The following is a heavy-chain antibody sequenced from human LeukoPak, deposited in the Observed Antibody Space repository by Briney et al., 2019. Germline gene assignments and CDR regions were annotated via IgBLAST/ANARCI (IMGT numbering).Heavy chain of an antibody. Sequence: PSETLSLTCTVSGGSISSYYWSWIRQPAGKGLEWIGRIYTSGSTNYNPSLKSRVTMSVDTSKNQFFLKLSSVTAADTAVYYCARADSSGWYGKWFDPWGQGTLVTVSS. CDR2: IYTSGST. J-gene: IGHJ5*02. CDR1: GGSISSYY. V-gene: IGHV4-4*07. CDR3: ARADSSGWYGKWFDP. D-gene: IGHD6-19*01.